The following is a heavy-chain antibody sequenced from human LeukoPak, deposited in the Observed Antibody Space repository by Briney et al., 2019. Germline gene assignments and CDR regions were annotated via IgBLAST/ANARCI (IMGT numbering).Heavy chain of an antibody. CDR3: ASQRYARFDP. J-gene: IGHJ5*02. V-gene: IGHV3-7*01. CDR1: GFSFSTYN. D-gene: IGHD3-16*01. CDR2: IQPDGNKE. Sequence: GGSLRLSCAASGFSFSTYNMNWVRQAPGKGLEWVGNIQPDGNKEYPVDSVKGRFTISRDNARNSLFLQMNSLRVEDTAMYYCASQRYARFDPWGQGTLVTVSS.